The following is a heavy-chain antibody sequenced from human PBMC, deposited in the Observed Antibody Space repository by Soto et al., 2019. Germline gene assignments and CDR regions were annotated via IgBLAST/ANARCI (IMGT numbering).Heavy chain of an antibody. D-gene: IGHD2-21*02. CDR1: GFTFSSYG. CDR2: IWYDGSNK. CDR3: ARDLGIAESGDCGGDCLGYYYYGMGV. Sequence: QVQLVESGGGVVQPGRSLRLSCAASGFTFSSYGMHWVRQAPGKGLEWVAVIWYDGSNKYYADSVKGRFTISRDNSKNTLYVXXSXLXXEDTAVYYCARDLGIAESGDCGGDCLGYYYYGMGVWGQGTTVTVSS. J-gene: IGHJ6*02. V-gene: IGHV3-33*01.